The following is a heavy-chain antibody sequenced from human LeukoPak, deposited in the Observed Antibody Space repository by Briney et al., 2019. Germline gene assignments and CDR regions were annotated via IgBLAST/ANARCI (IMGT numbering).Heavy chain of an antibody. D-gene: IGHD2-2*01. CDR1: GYTFTSYG. Sequence: ASVKVSCKASGYTFTSYGINWVRQATGQGLEWMGWINPNSGNSGYAQKFQGRMTITRNTSINTAYMELSGLTSEDTAVYYCARVIVVVAAARIWFDPWGQGTLVTVSS. J-gene: IGHJ5*02. V-gene: IGHV1-8*03. CDR3: ARVIVVVAAARIWFDP. CDR2: INPNSGNS.